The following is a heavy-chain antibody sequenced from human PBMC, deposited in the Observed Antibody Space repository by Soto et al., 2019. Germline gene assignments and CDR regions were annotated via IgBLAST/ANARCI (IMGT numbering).Heavy chain of an antibody. D-gene: IGHD1-26*01. Sequence: PSETLSLTCTVSGGSISSGDYYWSWIRHHPGKGLEWIGCIHYSGSTYYSPSLKGRVTVSVDTSKNQFSLKLSSVTAADTAVYYCAKSVTGSPLLRWDGMDVWGQGTTVTVSS. CDR2: IHYSGST. V-gene: IGHV4-31*03. CDR1: GGSISSGDYY. CDR3: AKSVTGSPLLRWDGMDV. J-gene: IGHJ6*02.